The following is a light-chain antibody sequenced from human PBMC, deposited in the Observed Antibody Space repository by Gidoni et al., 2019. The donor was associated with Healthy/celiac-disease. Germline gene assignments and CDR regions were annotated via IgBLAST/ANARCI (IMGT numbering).Light chain of an antibody. CDR3: QQLNRYPFT. V-gene: IGKV1-9*01. CDR1: QGISSY. J-gene: IGKJ3*01. Sequence: DIQLTQSPSFLSASVGDRVTITCRASQGISSYLAWYQQKPGKAPKLLIYAASTLQSGVPSRCSGSGSGTEVTLTISSLQPEEFATYYCQQLNRYPFTFGPGTKVDIK. CDR2: AAS.